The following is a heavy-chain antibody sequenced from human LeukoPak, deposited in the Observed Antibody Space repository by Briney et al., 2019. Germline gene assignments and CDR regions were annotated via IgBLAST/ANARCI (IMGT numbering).Heavy chain of an antibody. CDR3: ARLGAPNTVTRGCFDY. Sequence: GESLKISCKGSGYSFTSYWIGWVRQMPGKGLEGMGIIYPGDSDTRYSPSFQGQVTISADKSISTAYLQWSSLKASDTAMYYCARLGAPNTVTRGCFDYWGQGTLVTVSS. V-gene: IGHV5-51*01. CDR1: GYSFTSYW. CDR2: IYPGDSDT. J-gene: IGHJ4*02. D-gene: IGHD4-17*01.